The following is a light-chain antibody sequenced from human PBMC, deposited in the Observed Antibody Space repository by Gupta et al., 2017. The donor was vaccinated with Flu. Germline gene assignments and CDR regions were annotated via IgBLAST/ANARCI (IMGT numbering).Light chain of an antibody. J-gene: IGKJ1*01. Sequence: EIVMTQSPATLSVSPGETATLSCRASQSVSSNLAWYQHKPGQAPRLLIYGASTRASGVPDRFSGSGFGTEFTLTISSRQSEDFAVYFCQQHNDWPPWTFGQGTKVEVK. CDR1: QSVSSN. CDR3: QQHNDWPPWT. CDR2: GAS. V-gene: IGKV3-15*01.